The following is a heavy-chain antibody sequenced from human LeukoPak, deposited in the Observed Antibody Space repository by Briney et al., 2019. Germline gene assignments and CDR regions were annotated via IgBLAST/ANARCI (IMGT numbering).Heavy chain of an antibody. CDR2: IYSGGST. V-gene: IGHV3-53*01. J-gene: IGHJ4*02. CDR1: GFTVSSNY. CDR3: AREARGGGYYFDY. D-gene: IGHD3-16*01. Sequence: GGSLRLSCAASGFTVSSNYMSWVRQAPGKGPEWVSVIYSGGSTYYADSVKGRFTISRDNSKNTLYLQMNSLRAEDTAVYYCAREARGGGYYFDYWGQGTLVTVSS.